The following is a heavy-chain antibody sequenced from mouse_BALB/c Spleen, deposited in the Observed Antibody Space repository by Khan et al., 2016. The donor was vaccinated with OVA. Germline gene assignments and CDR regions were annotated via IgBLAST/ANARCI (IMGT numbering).Heavy chain of an antibody. V-gene: IGHV1S41*01. CDR2: IAPGSGST. CDR1: GYTFTSYW. Sequence: DLVKPGASVKLSCKASGYTFTSYWINWIKQRPGQGLEWIGRIAPGSGSTSYNEMFKGKATLTVDPSSSPAYIQVSSLSSEDSAVFVCSRGNYYGNSAYAIDYWGQGTSLTVSS. D-gene: IGHD1-1*01. CDR3: SRGNYYGNSAYAIDY. J-gene: IGHJ4*01.